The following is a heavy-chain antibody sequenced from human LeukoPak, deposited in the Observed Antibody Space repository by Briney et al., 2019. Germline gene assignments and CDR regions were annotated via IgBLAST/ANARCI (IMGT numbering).Heavy chain of an antibody. V-gene: IGHV4-59*01. Sequence: SETLSLTCTVSGGSISSYYWSWIRQPPGKGLEWIGYIYYSGSTNYNPSLKSRVTISVDTSKNQFSLKLSSVTAADTAVYYCARVPCGDLHFDYWGQGTLVTVSS. CDR3: ARVPCGDLHFDY. CDR2: IYYSGST. J-gene: IGHJ4*02. CDR1: GGSISSYY. D-gene: IGHD4-17*01.